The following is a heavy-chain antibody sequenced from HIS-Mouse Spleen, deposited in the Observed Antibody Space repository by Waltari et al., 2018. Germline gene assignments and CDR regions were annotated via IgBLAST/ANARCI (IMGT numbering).Heavy chain of an antibody. CDR1: GFTFSSYA. Sequence: QVQLVESGGGVVQPGRSLRLSCAASGFTFSSYAMHWVRQAPGKGLEWVAVISYDGSNKYYADSVKGRFTISRDNSKNTLYLQMNSLRAEDTAVYYCARAGTLHIGATTFDYWGQGTLVTVSS. V-gene: IGHV3-30*04. D-gene: IGHD5-12*01. CDR2: ISYDGSNK. J-gene: IGHJ4*02. CDR3: ARAGTLHIGATTFDY.